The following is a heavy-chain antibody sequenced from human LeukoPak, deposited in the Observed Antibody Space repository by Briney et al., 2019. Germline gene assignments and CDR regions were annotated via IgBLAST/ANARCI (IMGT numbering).Heavy chain of an antibody. D-gene: IGHD6-13*01. V-gene: IGHV3-23*01. CDR3: AKEEVAAGTGGDTFDY. CDR2: ISGSGGST. J-gene: IGHJ4*02. Sequence: GGSLTLSCTASGCTFSSYGMSWVRQAPGKGLEWVSAISGSGGSTYYADSVKGRFTISRDNSKNTLYLQMNSLRAEDTAVYYCAKEEVAAGTGGDTFDYWGQGTLVTVSS. CDR1: GCTFSSYG.